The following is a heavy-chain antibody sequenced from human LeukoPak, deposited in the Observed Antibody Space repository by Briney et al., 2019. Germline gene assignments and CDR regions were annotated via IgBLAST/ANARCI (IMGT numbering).Heavy chain of an antibody. V-gene: IGHV1-2*02. J-gene: IGHJ5*02. CDR1: GDTLTGYF. CDR2: INPNSGDT. Sequence: ASVKVSCKASGDTLTGYFIHWVRQAPGQGLEWMGWINPNSGDTNYAQKFQGGVTMTRDTSITTAYLELTRLKSDDTAVYYCARAGGRSWFDPWGQGTLVTVSS. CDR3: ARAGGRSWFDP.